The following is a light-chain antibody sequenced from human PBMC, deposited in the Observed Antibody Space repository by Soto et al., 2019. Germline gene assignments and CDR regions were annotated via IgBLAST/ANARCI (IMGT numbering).Light chain of an antibody. CDR1: QSVSSY. CDR3: QQRSNWPGT. CDR2: EAS. Sequence: EIVLTQSPATLSLSPGERATLSCRASQSVSSYLACYQQKPGQAPRLLIYEASNRATGLPARFSGSGSGTDLTLTISSLEPEDFEVYYCQQRSNWPGTFGQGTKLEIK. V-gene: IGKV3-11*01. J-gene: IGKJ2*01.